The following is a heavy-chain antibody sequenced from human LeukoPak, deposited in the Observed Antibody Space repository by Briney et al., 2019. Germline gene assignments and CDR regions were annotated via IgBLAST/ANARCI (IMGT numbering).Heavy chain of an antibody. J-gene: IGHJ3*02. D-gene: IGHD3-16*01. Sequence: VASVKVSCKASGYTSTSYYIHWVRQAPGQGLEWMGIINPSAGSTTYAQNLQGRVTMTRDMSTSTVYMELSSLRSEDTAVYFCARGGSRSPRDAFDIWGQGTMVTVSS. CDR2: INPSAGST. CDR3: ARGGSRSPRDAFDI. V-gene: IGHV1-46*04. CDR1: GYTSTSYY.